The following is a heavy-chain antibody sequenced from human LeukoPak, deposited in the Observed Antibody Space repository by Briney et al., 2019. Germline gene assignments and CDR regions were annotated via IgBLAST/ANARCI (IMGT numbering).Heavy chain of an antibody. CDR2: IYYSGST. CDR1: GGSISSYY. D-gene: IGHD6-13*01. CDR3: ARATRDLGYNSSWYVASFWFDP. V-gene: IGHV4-59*12. J-gene: IGHJ5*02. Sequence: SETLSLTCTVSGGSISSYYWSWIRQPPGKGLEWIGYIYYSGSTNYNPSLKSRVTISVDTSKNQFSLKLSSVTAADTAVFYCARATRDLGYNSSWYVASFWFDPWGQGTLVTVSS.